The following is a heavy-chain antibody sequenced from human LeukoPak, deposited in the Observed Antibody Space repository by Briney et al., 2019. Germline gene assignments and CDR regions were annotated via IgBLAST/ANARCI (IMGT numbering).Heavy chain of an antibody. Sequence: PGGSLRLSCAASGFTFSRNGMTWVRQAPGKGLEWVSATSGSGGNTYYADSVKGRFTISRDNSKNTLYLQMNSLRAEDTAVYYCAKDRRAGSYDYWGQGTLVTVSS. J-gene: IGHJ4*02. CDR1: GFTFSRNG. CDR2: TSGSGGNT. V-gene: IGHV3-23*01. D-gene: IGHD3-10*01. CDR3: AKDRRAGSYDY.